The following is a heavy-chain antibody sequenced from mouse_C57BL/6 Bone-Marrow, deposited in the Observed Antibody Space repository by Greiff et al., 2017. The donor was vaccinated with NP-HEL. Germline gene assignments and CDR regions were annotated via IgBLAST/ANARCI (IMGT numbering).Heavy chain of an antibody. CDR1: GYSITSGYY. CDR3: ARGGSYGFAY. D-gene: IGHD1-1*01. J-gene: IGHJ3*01. Sequence: EVKLQESGPGLVKPSQSLSLTCSVTGYSITSGYYWNWIRQSPGNKLEWMGYISYDGSNNYNPSLKNRIPITRDTSKNQFFLKLNSVTTEDTATYYCARGGSYGFAYWGQGTLVTVSA. V-gene: IGHV3-6*01. CDR2: ISYDGSN.